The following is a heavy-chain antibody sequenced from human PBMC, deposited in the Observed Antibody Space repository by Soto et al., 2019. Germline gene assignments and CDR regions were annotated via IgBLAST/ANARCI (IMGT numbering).Heavy chain of an antibody. V-gene: IGHV4-38-2*02. CDR1: GHSISSAYY. CDR2: IYYSGNT. D-gene: IGHD3-16*01. J-gene: IGHJ4*02. Sequence: SETLSITCAVSGHSISSAYYWGWIRQSPGKGLEWIGHIYYSGNTDYNPSLKSRLAISIDTSKNQFSLKLSSVTAADTAVYFCAREGGESSDGLYYFDSWGQGSLVTVSS. CDR3: AREGGESSDGLYYFDS.